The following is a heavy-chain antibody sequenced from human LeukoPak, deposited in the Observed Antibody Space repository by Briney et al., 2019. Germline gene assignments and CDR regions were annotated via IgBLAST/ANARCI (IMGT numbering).Heavy chain of an antibody. CDR2: IYYSGST. V-gene: IGHV4-59*01. CDR1: GGSISSYY. CDR3: ARSRWFDP. Sequence: SETLSLTCTVSGGSISSYYWSWIRQPPGKGLEWIGYIYYSGSTNYNPSLKSRVTISVDTSKNQFSLSLTSVTAADTAMYYCARSRWFDPWGQGTLVTVSS. J-gene: IGHJ5*02.